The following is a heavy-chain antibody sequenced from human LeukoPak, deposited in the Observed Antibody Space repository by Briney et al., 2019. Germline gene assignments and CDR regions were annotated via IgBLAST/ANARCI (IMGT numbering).Heavy chain of an antibody. V-gene: IGHV3-74*03. CDR3: AREEEPSAPLLDY. Sequence: GGSLRLSCVAAEFTFSSYWMHWVRQAPGKGLVWVSRIDSGGSRTKYADSVKGRFTISRDNAENTLYLQLNSLRAEDTAVYYCAREEEPSAPLLDYWGQGTLVTVSS. CDR1: EFTFSSYW. D-gene: IGHD1-14*01. J-gene: IGHJ4*02. CDR2: IDSGGSRT.